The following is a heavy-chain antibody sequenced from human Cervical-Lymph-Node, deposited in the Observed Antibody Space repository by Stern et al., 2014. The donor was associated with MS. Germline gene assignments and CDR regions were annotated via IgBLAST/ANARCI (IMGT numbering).Heavy chain of an antibody. Sequence: QVTLRDSGPTLVKPTQTVTLTCTLSGFSVTTAGVGVGWIRQPPGKALEWLALIYWDDDKLYSPSLKNRLTITKDTSKNQVVLTMTNVDPVDTATYYCAHSRVKYCRGGTCYSSLFDYWGQGTLVTVSS. CDR3: AHSRVKYCRGGTCYSSLFDY. J-gene: IGHJ4*02. CDR2: IYWDDDK. D-gene: IGHD2-15*01. V-gene: IGHV2-5*02. CDR1: GFSVTTAGVG.